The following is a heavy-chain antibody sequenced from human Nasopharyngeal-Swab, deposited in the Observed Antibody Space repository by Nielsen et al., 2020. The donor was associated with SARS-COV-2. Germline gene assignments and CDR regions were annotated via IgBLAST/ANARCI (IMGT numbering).Heavy chain of an antibody. D-gene: IGHD5-12*01. CDR1: GFTLRSYA. Sequence: LKISCAASGFTLRSYAIRWLRQAPGKRLEWVYVISDSDHTTYYADSVKCRFTISRDNSKNPANLQMNRLRVEDTATHYCAQDRDSGDAADDYHHYYGMDVWGQGTTVTVFS. V-gene: IGHV3-23*01. CDR3: AQDRDSGDAADDYHHYYGMDV. J-gene: IGHJ6*02. CDR2: ISDSDHTT.